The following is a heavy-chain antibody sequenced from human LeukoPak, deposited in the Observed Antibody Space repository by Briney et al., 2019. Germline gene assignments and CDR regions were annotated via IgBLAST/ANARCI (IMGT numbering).Heavy chain of an antibody. CDR3: ARDHGTNWLNWFDP. V-gene: IGHV4-59*01. CDR2: IYYDGNT. D-gene: IGHD5-24*01. J-gene: IGHJ5*02. Sequence: SETLSLTCTVSGGSISSYSWSWIRQPPGKGLEWMGYIYYDGNTNYNPSLKSRVTMSVDTSKNQFSLKLTSVTAADTAVYFCARDHGTNWLNWFDPWGQGTLVTVSS. CDR1: GGSISSYS.